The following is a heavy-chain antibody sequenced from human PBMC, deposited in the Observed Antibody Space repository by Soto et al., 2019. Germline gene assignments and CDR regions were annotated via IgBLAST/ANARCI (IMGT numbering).Heavy chain of an antibody. CDR1: GFTFSSYE. CDR3: ASSSYSSGWFGRGYFDY. V-gene: IGHV3-48*03. D-gene: IGHD6-19*01. Sequence: LRLSCAASGFTFSSYEMNWVRQAPGKVLEWVSYISSSGSTIYYADSVKGRFTISRDNAKNSLYLQMNSLRAEDTAVYYCASSSYSSGWFGRGYFDYWGQGTLVTVSS. J-gene: IGHJ4*02. CDR2: ISSSGSTI.